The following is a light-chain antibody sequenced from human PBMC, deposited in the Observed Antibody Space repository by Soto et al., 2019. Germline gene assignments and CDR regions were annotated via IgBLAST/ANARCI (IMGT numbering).Light chain of an antibody. V-gene: IGKV1-5*01. CDR3: HQYDSYSPT. CDR2: DVS. CDR1: QSVSNW. Sequence: DMQMTQSPSTLSASVGERVTITCRASQSVSNWLAWYQQKPGKAPNLLIYDVSSLESGVPSRFSGSGSGTEFTLTISSLQPDDFATYYCHQYDSYSPTFGQGTKVDIK. J-gene: IGKJ1*01.